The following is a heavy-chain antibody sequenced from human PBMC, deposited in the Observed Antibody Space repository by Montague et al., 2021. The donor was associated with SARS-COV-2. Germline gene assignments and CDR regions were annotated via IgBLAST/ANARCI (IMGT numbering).Heavy chain of an antibody. Sequence: SETLSLTCAVYGGSFSGYYWSWIRQPPGKGLEWIGEINHSGSTNYNPSLKSRVTISVDTSKNQFSLKLSSVTAADTAVNYCARDLAGYYGSGSYGGMDVWGQGTTVTVSS. CDR1: GGSFSGYY. CDR2: INHSGST. D-gene: IGHD3-10*01. CDR3: ARDLAGYYGSGSYGGMDV. V-gene: IGHV4-34*01. J-gene: IGHJ6*02.